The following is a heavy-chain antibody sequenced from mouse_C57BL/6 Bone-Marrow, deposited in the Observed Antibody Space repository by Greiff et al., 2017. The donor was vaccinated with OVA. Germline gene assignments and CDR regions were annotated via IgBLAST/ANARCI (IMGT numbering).Heavy chain of an antibody. CDR1: GYAFSSSW. CDR2: IYPGDGDT. J-gene: IGHJ2*01. Sequence: VKLMESGPELVKPGASVKISCKASGYAFSSSWMNWVKQRPGKGLEWIGRIYPGDGDTNYNGKFKGKATLTADKSSSTAYMQLSRLTSEDSAVYFCARSVSDYWGQGTTLTVSS. V-gene: IGHV1-82*01. CDR3: ARSVSDY.